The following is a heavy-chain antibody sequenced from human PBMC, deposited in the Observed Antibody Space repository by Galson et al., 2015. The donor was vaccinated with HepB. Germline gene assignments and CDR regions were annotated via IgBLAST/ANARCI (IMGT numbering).Heavy chain of an antibody. CDR1: GFTFSSYD. V-gene: IGHV3-13*01. CDR2: IGTAGDT. CDR3: ARASHDFWSGYYGSLGFFFDY. Sequence: SLRLSCAASGFTFSSYDVHWVRQATGKGLEWVSAIGTAGDTYYPGSVKGRFTISRENAKNSLYLQMNSLRAGDTAVYYCARASHDFWSGYYGSLGFFFDYWGQGTLVTVSS. J-gene: IGHJ4*02. D-gene: IGHD3-3*01.